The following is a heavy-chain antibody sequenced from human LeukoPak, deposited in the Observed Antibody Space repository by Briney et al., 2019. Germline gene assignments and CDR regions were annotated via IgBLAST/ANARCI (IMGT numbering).Heavy chain of an antibody. J-gene: IGHJ4*02. CDR2: IKEDGSEK. Sequence: GESLKISCAASGFTFSTYAMSWVRLAPGKGLEWVANIKEDGSEKYYVESVRGRFTISRDNANNSLDLHLNSLRAEDTAVYYCAKFGAARSFDYWGQGTLVTVSS. D-gene: IGHD6-6*01. CDR3: AKFGAARSFDY. V-gene: IGHV3-7*05. CDR1: GFTFSTYA.